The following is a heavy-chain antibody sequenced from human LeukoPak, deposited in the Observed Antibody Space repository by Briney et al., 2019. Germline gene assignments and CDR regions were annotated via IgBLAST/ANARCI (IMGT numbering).Heavy chain of an antibody. J-gene: IGHJ6*03. V-gene: IGHV3-43*01. CDR1: GFTFDDYT. D-gene: IGHD6-6*01. CDR3: AKDIAGGAARPYYYYMVV. Sequence: GGSLRLSCAASGFTFDDYTMHWVRQAPGKGLEWVSLISWDGGSTYYADSVKGRFTISRDNSKNSLYLQMNSLRTEDTALYYCAKDIAGGAARPYYYYMVVWGKGTTVTVSS. CDR2: ISWDGGST.